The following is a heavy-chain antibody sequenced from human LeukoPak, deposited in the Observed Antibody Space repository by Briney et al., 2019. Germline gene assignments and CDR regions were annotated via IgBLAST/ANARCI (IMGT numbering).Heavy chain of an antibody. CDR3: ARDRGLGKPKYYYYYYMDV. CDR1: GFTFTSSA. V-gene: IGHV1-58*02. CDR2: IVVGSGNT. J-gene: IGHJ6*03. Sequence: SVKVSCKASGFTFTSSAMQWVRQARGQRLEWIGWIVVGSGNTNYAQKFQERVTITRDMSTSTAYMELSSLRSEDTAVYYCARDRGLGKPKYYYYYYMDVWGKGTTVTISS. D-gene: IGHD6-19*01.